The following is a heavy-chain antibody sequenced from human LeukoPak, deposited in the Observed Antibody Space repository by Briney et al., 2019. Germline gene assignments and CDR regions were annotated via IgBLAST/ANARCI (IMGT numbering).Heavy chain of an antibody. CDR1: GGSISSYY. V-gene: IGHV4-59*12. D-gene: IGHD3-22*01. J-gene: IGHJ4*02. CDR3: ARVVVTMIVVVLDY. Sequence: SETLSLTCTVSGGSISSYYWSWIRQPPGKGLEWIGYIYYSGSTNYNPSLKSRVTISVDTSKNQFSLKLSSVTAADTAVYYCARVVVTMIVVVLDYWGQGTLVTVSS. CDR2: IYYSGST.